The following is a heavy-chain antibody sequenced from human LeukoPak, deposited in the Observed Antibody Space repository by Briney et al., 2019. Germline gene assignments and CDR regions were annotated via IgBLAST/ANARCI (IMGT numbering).Heavy chain of an antibody. J-gene: IGHJ4*02. V-gene: IGHV4-61*05. CDR3: TRGYGSGSYRYFDY. Sequence: SETLSLTCTVSGGSISSSSYYWGWIRQPPGKGLEWIGYIYYSGSTNYNPSLKSRVTISVDTSKNQFSLKLSSVTAADTAVYYCTRGYGSGSYRYFDYWGQGTLVTVSS. D-gene: IGHD3-10*01. CDR1: GGSISSSSYY. CDR2: IYYSGST.